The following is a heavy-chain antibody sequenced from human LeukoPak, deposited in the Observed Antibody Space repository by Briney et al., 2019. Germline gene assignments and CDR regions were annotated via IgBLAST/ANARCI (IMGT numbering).Heavy chain of an antibody. CDR2: MSGSSYCT. V-gene: IGHV3-23*01. Sequence: GGSMRLSCAAYGSALSNLAMSWVRQAPGKGLGWVSGMSGSSYCTYNVESVKGRFTISRDNSKNTMYLHMNSLRADDTAVYYCSKMEGQRLYEYCIDVWGRGTTVTVSS. J-gene: IGHJ6*03. CDR1: GSALSNLA. CDR3: SKMEGQRLYEYCIDV. D-gene: IGHD3-3*01.